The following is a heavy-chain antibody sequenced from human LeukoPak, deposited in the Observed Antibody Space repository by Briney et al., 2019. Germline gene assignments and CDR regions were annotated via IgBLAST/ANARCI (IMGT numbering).Heavy chain of an antibody. D-gene: IGHD3-22*01. CDR2: ISYSGST. J-gene: IGHJ4*02. CDR3: ARSGTGLLRYYFDY. CDR1: GGSISSSSYY. V-gene: IGHV4-39*01. Sequence: PSETLSLTCTVSGGSISSSSYYWGWIRQPPVKGLEWIGSISYSGSTFYNPSLRSGVTISVDTSKNQFSLKLNSVTAADTAVYYCARSGTGLLRYYFDYWGQGTLITVSS.